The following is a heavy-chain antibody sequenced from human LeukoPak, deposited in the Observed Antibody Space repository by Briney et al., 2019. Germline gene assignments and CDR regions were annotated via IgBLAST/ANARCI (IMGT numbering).Heavy chain of an antibody. V-gene: IGHV3-23*01. CDR3: AKDPMILSVVLPGYFQH. CDR1: GFTFSSYA. Sequence: GGSLRLSCAASGFTFSSYAMSWVRQAPGKGLEWVSAISGSGGSTYYADSVKGRFTISRDNSKNTLYLQMNSLRAEDTAVYYCAKDPMILSVVLPGYFQHWGQGTLVTVSS. J-gene: IGHJ1*01. CDR2: ISGSGGST. D-gene: IGHD3/OR15-3a*01.